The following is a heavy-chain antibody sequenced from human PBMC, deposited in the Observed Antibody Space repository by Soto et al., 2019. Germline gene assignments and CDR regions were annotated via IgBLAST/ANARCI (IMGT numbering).Heavy chain of an antibody. Sequence: PGESLKISCKGSGYNFAGYWIAWVRQMPGKGLELMGIIYPSDSDTRYRPSFQGQVTISADKSISTAYLQWSSLKASDTAMYYCARGETYYYYGMDVWGQGTPVTVSS. CDR3: ARGETYYYYGMDV. CDR1: GYNFAGYW. J-gene: IGHJ6*02. CDR2: IYPSDSDT. V-gene: IGHV5-51*01.